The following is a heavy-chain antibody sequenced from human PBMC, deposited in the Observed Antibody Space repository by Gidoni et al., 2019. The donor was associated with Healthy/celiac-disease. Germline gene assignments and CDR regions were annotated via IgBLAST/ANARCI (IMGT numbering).Heavy chain of an antibody. V-gene: IGHV3-33*01. CDR2: LWYDGSNK. CDR1: GSTFSSYG. D-gene: IGHD2-15*01. Sequence: QVQLGESGGGVVPPGRSLRLSCAASGSTFSSYGTHGVRQAPGKGLGWVAVLWYDGSNKYYADSVKGRFTISRDNSKNTLYLQMNSLRAGDTAVYSCARAFQIRGYCSGGSCYSGPCDYWGQGTLVTVSS. CDR3: ARAFQIRGYCSGGSCYSGPCDY. J-gene: IGHJ4*02.